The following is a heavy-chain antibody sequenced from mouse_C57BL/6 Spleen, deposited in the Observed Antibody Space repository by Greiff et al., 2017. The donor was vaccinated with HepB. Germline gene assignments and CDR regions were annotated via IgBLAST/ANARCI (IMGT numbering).Heavy chain of an antibody. J-gene: IGHJ4*01. CDR3: AKGGVVAYYAMDY. Sequence: QVQLQQSGPGLVQPSQSLSITCTVSGFSLTSYGVHWVRQSPGKGLEWLGVIWRGGSTDYNAAFMSRLSITKDNSKSQVFFKMNSLQADDTAIYYWAKGGVVAYYAMDYWGQGTSVTVSS. V-gene: IGHV2-5*01. CDR2: IWRGGST. D-gene: IGHD1-1*01. CDR1: GFSLTSYG.